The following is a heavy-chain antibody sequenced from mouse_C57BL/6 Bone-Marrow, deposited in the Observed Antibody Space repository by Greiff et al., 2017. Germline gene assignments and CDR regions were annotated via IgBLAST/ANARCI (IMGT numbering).Heavy chain of an antibody. CDR1: GYTFTSYG. V-gene: IGHV1-81*01. J-gene: IGHJ4*01. CDR2: IYPRSGNT. CDR3: AREWNLYYYGSSLYAMDY. D-gene: IGHD1-1*01. Sequence: VQLQQSGAELARPGASVKLSCKASGYTFTSYGISWVKQRTGQGLEWIGEIYPRSGNTYYNEKFKGKATLTADKSSSTAYMELRSLTSEDSAVYCCAREWNLYYYGSSLYAMDYWGQGTSVTVSS.